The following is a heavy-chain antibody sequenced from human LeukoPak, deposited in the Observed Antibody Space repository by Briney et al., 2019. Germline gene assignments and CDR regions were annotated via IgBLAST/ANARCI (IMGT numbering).Heavy chain of an antibody. V-gene: IGHV4-38-2*01. Sequence: PSETLSLTCAVSGYSISSGYYWGCIRQPPGKGLEWIGSIYHSGSTYYNPSLKSRVTISVDTSKNQFSLKLSSVTAADTAVYYCASSVVQYCSGGSCYQWYFDYWGQGTLVTVSS. CDR2: IYHSGST. CDR1: GYSISSGYY. CDR3: ASSVVQYCSGGSCYQWYFDY. D-gene: IGHD2-15*01. J-gene: IGHJ4*02.